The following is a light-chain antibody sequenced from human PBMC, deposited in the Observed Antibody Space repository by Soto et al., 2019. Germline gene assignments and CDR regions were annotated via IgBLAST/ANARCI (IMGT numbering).Light chain of an antibody. CDR3: GSDTTRASYV. CDR1: SSDVGNYIF. V-gene: IGLV2-14*01. J-gene: IGLJ1*01. Sequence: QSVLTQPASVSGSPGQSITISCTGTSSDVGNYIFVSWYRQHPGKAPKLMIYDINNRPSGVSNRFSGSKSGNTASLTISGLQAEDEADYYCGSDTTRASYVFGTGTKLTVL. CDR2: DIN.